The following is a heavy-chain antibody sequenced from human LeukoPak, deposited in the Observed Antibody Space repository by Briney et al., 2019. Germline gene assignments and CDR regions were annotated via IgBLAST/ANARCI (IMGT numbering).Heavy chain of an antibody. D-gene: IGHD6-13*01. V-gene: IGHV3-30*04. CDR3: ASSRRSSSWYF. Sequence: GGSLRLSCAASGFTVSSYAMHWVRQAPGKGLEWVAVISYDGSNKYYADSVKGRFTISRDNSKNTLYLQMNSLRAEDTAVYYCASSRRSSSWYFWGQGTLVTVSS. J-gene: IGHJ4*02. CDR2: ISYDGSNK. CDR1: GFTVSSYA.